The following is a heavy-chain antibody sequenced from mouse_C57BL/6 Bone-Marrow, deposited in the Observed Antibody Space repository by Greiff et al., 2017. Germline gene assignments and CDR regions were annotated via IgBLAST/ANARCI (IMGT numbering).Heavy chain of an antibody. D-gene: IGHD1-1*01. CDR1: GFNIQDYY. CDR2: IDPEDGET. Sequence: VQLKESGAELVKPGASVKLSCTASGFNIQDYYMHWVKQRTEQGLEWIGRIDPEDGETKYDPKFQGQATITADTSSTTAYLQLRSLQSGGATVYYCARRPYGRGYFDVWGTGTTVTVSS. J-gene: IGHJ1*03. V-gene: IGHV14-2*01. CDR3: ARRPYGRGYFDV.